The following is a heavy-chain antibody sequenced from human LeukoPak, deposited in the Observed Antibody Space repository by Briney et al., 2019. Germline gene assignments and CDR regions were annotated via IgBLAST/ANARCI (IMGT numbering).Heavy chain of an antibody. CDR1: GFTFSSYW. CDR3: ARGYFDVDY. D-gene: IGHD3-9*01. CDR2: IKQDGSEK. Sequence: GGSLRLSCAVSGFTFSSYWMSWVRQAPGKGLEWVANIKQDGSEKYYVDSVKGRFTISRDNAKSSLYLQMNSLRAEDTAVYYCARGYFDVDYWGQGTLVTVSS. J-gene: IGHJ4*02. V-gene: IGHV3-7*01.